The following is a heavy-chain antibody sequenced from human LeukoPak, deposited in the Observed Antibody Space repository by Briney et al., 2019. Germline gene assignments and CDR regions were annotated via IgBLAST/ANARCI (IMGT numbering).Heavy chain of an antibody. CDR2: INPNSGGT. CDR3: ARAYYDILTGYIDWFDP. Sequence: ASVKVSCKASGYTFTSYYMHWVRQAPGQGLEWMGWINPNSGGTNYAQKFQGWVTMTRDTSISTAYMELSRLRSDDTAVYYCARAYYDILTGYIDWFDPWGQGTLVTVSS. V-gene: IGHV1-2*04. CDR1: GYTFTSYY. D-gene: IGHD3-9*01. J-gene: IGHJ5*02.